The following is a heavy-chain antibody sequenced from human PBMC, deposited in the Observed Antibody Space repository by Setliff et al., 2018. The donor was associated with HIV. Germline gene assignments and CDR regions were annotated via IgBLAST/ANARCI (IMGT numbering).Heavy chain of an antibody. Sequence: GGSLRLSCAASGFTFSSYGMHWVRQAPGKGLEWVAFIRYDGSDKYYADSVMGRFTISRDNSKNTLYLQMNTLRTEDTAVYYCAQLAAADDSWGQGTLVT. CDR3: AQLAAADDS. CDR2: IRYDGSDK. D-gene: IGHD6-13*01. J-gene: IGHJ4*02. CDR1: GFTFSSYG. V-gene: IGHV3-30*02.